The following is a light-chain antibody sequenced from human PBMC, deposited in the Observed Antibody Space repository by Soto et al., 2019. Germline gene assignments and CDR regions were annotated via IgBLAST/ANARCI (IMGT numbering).Light chain of an antibody. CDR2: GAS. CDR1: QSVSSN. Sequence: EIVMTQSPATLSVSPGERATLSCRASQSVSSNLGWYQQKPGQPPRLLISGASTRATGISARFSGSGSGTEFTLSISSPQSEDFAVYYCQQYNNWPITFGQGTRLEIK. J-gene: IGKJ5*01. CDR3: QQYNNWPIT. V-gene: IGKV3-15*01.